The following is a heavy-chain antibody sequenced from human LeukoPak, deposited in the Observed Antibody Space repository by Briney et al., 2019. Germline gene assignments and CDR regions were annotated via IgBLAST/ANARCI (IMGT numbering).Heavy chain of an antibody. Sequence: PGGSLRLSCAASGFTFSSYAMSWVRQARGEGLEWVSAMSGSGGSTYYADSVKGRFTISRDNSKNTLYLQMNSLRAEDTAVYYCAKDQTGPYYYGMDVWGQGTTVTVSS. CDR2: MSGSGGST. J-gene: IGHJ6*02. V-gene: IGHV3-23*01. CDR3: AKDQTGPYYYGMDV. CDR1: GFTFSSYA.